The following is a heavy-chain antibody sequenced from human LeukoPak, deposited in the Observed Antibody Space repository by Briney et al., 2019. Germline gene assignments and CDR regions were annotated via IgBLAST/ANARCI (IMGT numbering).Heavy chain of an antibody. J-gene: IGHJ6*03. CDR2: IYTSGST. Sequence: SETLSLTCTVSGGSLSSGSYYWSWIRQPAGKGLEWIGRIYTSGSTNYNPSLKSRVTISVDTSKNQFSLKLSSVTAADTAVYYCARDAGFMVRGSRRGYDDYYYYMDVWGKGTTVTISS. D-gene: IGHD3-10*01. CDR1: GGSLSSGSYY. CDR3: ARDAGFMVRGSRRGYDDYYYYMDV. V-gene: IGHV4-61*02.